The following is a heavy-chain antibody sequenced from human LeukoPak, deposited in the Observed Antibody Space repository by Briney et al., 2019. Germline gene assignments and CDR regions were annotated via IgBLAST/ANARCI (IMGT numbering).Heavy chain of an antibody. V-gene: IGHV4-39*07. J-gene: IGHJ4*02. CDR2: IYYTGST. CDR3: ARRPYCGSGGSCLDY. Sequence: SETLSLTCTVSGGSISSSNYYWGWIRQPPGKGLEWIGSIYYTGSTYYNPSLESRVTMSVDTSKNQFSLNLSSVTAADTAVYYCARRPYCGSGGSCLDYWGQGALVTVSS. CDR1: GGSISSSNYY. D-gene: IGHD2-21*01.